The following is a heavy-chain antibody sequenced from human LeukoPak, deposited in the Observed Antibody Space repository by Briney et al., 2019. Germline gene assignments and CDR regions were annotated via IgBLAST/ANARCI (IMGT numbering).Heavy chain of an antibody. CDR2: ISYDGSNK. V-gene: IGHV3-30*18. CDR1: GFTFSSYG. D-gene: IGHD1-26*01. CDR3: AKDLYSAGATAFDYGMDV. Sequence: PGGSLRLSCAASGFTFSSYGMHWVRQAPGKGLEWVAVISYDGSNKYYADSVKGRFTISRDNSKNTLYLQMNSLRAKDTAVYYCAKDLYSAGATAFDYGMDVWGQGTTVTVSS. J-gene: IGHJ6*02.